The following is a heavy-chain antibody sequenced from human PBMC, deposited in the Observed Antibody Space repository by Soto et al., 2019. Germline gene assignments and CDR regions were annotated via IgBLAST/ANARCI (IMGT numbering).Heavy chain of an antibody. J-gene: IGHJ4*02. CDR1: GGSISSGGYY. CDR3: ARTPTVTTSRYFDY. CDR2: IYYSGST. D-gene: IGHD4-17*01. Sequence: SETLSRTCTVSGGSISSGGYYWSWIRQHPGKGLEWIGYIYYSGSTYYNPSLKSRVTISVDTSKNQFSLKLSSVTAADTAVYYCARTPTVTTSRYFDYWGQGTLVTVSS. V-gene: IGHV4-31*03.